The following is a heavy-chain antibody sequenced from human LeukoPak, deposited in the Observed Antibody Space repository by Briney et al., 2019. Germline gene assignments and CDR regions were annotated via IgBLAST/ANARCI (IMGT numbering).Heavy chain of an antibody. CDR3: ARAGQRGYCSGGSCYNYYYHFDY. Sequence: SETLSLTCAVYGGSFSGYYWSWIRQPPGKGLEWIGEISHSGSTNYNPSLKSRVTISVDTSKNQFSLKLSSVTAADTAVYYCARAGQRGYCSGGSCYNYYYHFDYWGQGTLVTVSS. CDR1: GGSFSGYY. V-gene: IGHV4-34*01. J-gene: IGHJ4*02. D-gene: IGHD2-15*01. CDR2: ISHSGST.